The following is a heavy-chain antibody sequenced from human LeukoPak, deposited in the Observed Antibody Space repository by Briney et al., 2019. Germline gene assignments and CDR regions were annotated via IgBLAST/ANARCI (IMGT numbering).Heavy chain of an antibody. V-gene: IGHV4-30-2*01. D-gene: IGHD3/OR15-3a*01. J-gene: IGHJ4*02. CDR3: ARGTGSRFFDY. CDR1: GGSISSGGYS. CDR2: IYHSGST. Sequence: PSETLSLTCAVSGGSISSGGYSWSWIRQPPGKGLEWIGYIYHSGSTYYNPSLKSRVTISVDRSKNQFSLKLSSVTAADTAVYYCARGTGSRFFDYWGQGALVTVSS.